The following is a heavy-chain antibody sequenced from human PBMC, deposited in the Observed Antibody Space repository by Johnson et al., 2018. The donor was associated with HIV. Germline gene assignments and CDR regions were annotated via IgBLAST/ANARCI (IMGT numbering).Heavy chain of an antibody. CDR2: ISSSGSTI. V-gene: IGHV3-11*01. D-gene: IGHD1-26*01. CDR3: TNGGGNYCQRDAVDD. J-gene: IGHJ3*01. CDR1: GFTFSDYY. Sequence: QVQLVESGGGLVQPGGSLKLSCAASGFTFSDYYMNWIRRAPGKGLEWVSYISSSGSTIHYADSLKGRFTISRDNAKYSLYLEMNSLRAEDTALYYCTNGGGNYCQRDAVDDWGQGTMVTVAS.